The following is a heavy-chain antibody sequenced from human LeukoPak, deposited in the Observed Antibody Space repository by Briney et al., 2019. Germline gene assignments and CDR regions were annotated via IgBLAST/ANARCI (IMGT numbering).Heavy chain of an antibody. CDR2: IYYSGST. V-gene: IGHV4-39*01. Sequence: SETLSLTCTVSGGSIRSHYWSWIRQPPGKGLEWIGTIYYSGSTYNNPSLKSRVTISVDTSKNQFSLRLSSVTAADTAVYYCARLSFADYYFDCWGQGTLVTVSS. J-gene: IGHJ4*02. CDR3: ARLSFADYYFDC. CDR1: GGSIRSHY. D-gene: IGHD2-21*01.